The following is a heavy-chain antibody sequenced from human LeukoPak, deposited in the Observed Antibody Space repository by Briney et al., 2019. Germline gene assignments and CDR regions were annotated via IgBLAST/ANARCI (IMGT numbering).Heavy chain of an antibody. CDR3: ASSGRYSYGRYYFDY. CDR2: TYYRSKWYN. CDR1: GDSFSSNSAA. Sequence: SQTLSLTCAISGDSFSSNSAAWNWIRQSPSRGLEWLGRTYYRSKWYNDFAVSVKSRITINPDTSKNQFSLKLSSVTAADTAVYYCASSGRYSYGRYYFDYWGQGTLVTVSS. D-gene: IGHD5-18*01. J-gene: IGHJ4*02. V-gene: IGHV6-1*01.